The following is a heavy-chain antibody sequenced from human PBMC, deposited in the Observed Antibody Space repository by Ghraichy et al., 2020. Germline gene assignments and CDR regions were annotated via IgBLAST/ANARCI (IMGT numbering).Heavy chain of an antibody. D-gene: IGHD6-6*01. CDR2: IRSKANSYAT. CDR3: TRLPSPYYYYGMDV. J-gene: IGHJ6*02. V-gene: IGHV3-73*01. Sequence: GESLNISCAASGFTFSGSAMHWVRQASGKGLEWVGRIRSKANSYATAYAASVKGRFTISRDDSKNTAYLQMNSLKTEDTAVYYCTRLPSPYYYYGMDVWGQGTTVTVSS. CDR1: GFTFSGSA.